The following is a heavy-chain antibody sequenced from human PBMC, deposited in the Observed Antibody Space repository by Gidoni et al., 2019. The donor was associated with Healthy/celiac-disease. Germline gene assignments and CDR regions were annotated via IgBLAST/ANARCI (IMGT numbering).Heavy chain of an antibody. CDR2: ISGSGVST. Sequence: VQLLESGGGLVQPGGSLSISWSASGFPFTCYAMSWVRQAPGPGLEWVSAISGSGVSTYYADSVKGRFTISTDNSKNTLYLQMNSLRAEDTAVYYCAKDRPSSWPRGAFDIWGQGTMVTVSS. J-gene: IGHJ3*02. D-gene: IGHD6-13*01. CDR1: GFPFTCYA. V-gene: IGHV3-23*01. CDR3: AKDRPSSWPRGAFDI.